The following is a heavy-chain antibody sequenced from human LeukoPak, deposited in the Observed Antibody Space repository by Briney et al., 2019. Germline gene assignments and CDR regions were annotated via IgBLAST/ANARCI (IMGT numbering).Heavy chain of an antibody. CDR3: ARVGGLGYVGTPAFDY. CDR2: ISGSGGST. V-gene: IGHV3-23*01. CDR1: GFTFSSYA. D-gene: IGHD5-12*01. J-gene: IGHJ4*02. Sequence: PGGSLRLSCAASGFTFSSYAMSWVRQAPGKGLEWVSAISGSGGSTYYADSVKGRFTISRDNSKNTLYLQMNSLRAEDTAVYYCARVGGLGYVGTPAFDYWGQGTLVTVSS.